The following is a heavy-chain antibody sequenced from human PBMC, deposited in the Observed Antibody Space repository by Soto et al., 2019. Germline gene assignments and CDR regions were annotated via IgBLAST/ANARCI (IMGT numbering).Heavy chain of an antibody. J-gene: IGHJ4*02. D-gene: IGHD6-19*01. CDR2: ISYDGSNK. V-gene: IGHV3-30-3*01. Sequence: GGSLRLSCSASGFTFSSYAMHWVRQAPGKGLEYVSAISYDGSNKYYADSVKGRFTISRDNSKNTLYLQMNSLRAEDTAVYYCARDHPYHGIAVANGYFDYWGQGTLVTVSS. CDR3: ARDHPYHGIAVANGYFDY. CDR1: GFTFSSYA.